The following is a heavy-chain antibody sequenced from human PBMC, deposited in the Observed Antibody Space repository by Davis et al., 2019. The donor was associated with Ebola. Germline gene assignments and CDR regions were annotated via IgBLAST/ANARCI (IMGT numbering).Heavy chain of an antibody. D-gene: IGHD6-19*01. CDR1: GGSISSSNW. J-gene: IGHJ5*02. CDR2: IYHSGST. V-gene: IGHV4-4*02. Sequence: MPGGSLRLSCAVSGGSISSSNWWSWVRQPPGKGLEWIGEIYHSGSTNYNPSLKSRVTISVDKSKNQFSLKLSSVTAADTAVYYCARDHSEQWLGPWGQGTLVTVSS. CDR3: ARDHSEQWLGP.